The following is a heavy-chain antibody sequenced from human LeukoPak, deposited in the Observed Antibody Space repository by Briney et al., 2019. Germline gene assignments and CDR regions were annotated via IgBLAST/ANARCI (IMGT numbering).Heavy chain of an antibody. V-gene: IGHV3-48*04. CDR3: GKDVLAGGLDV. CDR1: GFAFSNYN. J-gene: IGHJ6*02. CDR2: ISSSSHSI. Sequence: GGSLRLSCAASGFAFSNYNMNWVRQAPGKGLEWVSYISSSSHSIYYADSVKGRFTISRDNAKNSLYLQMNSLRAEDTALYYCGKDVLAGGLDVWGQGTTVTVSS.